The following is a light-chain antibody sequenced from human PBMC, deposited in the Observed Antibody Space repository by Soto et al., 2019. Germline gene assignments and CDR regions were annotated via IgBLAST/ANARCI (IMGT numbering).Light chain of an antibody. J-gene: IGKJ1*01. V-gene: IGKV3-20*01. CDR1: QSVSSSY. Sequence: ELVLTQSPGTLSLSPGERATLSCRASQSVSSSYLAWYQQKPGQAPRLLIYGASSRATGIPDRFSGSGSGKDFTLTNSRLEPEDFAVYYCQQYGSSPWTFGQGTKVEIK. CDR3: QQYGSSPWT. CDR2: GAS.